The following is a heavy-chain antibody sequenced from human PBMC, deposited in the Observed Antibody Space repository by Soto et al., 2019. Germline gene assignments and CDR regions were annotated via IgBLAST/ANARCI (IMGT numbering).Heavy chain of an antibody. CDR2: IIPIFGTA. D-gene: IGHD6-19*01. J-gene: IGHJ5*02. CDR3: ARGNSSGFFRYNWCDP. Sequence: GASVKVSCKASGGTFSSYAISWVRQAPGQGLEWMGGIIPIFGTANYAQKFQGRVTITADESTSTAYMEPSSLRSEDTAVYYCARGNSSGFFRYNWCDPWGQGALVTVSS. V-gene: IGHV1-69*13. CDR1: GGTFSSYA.